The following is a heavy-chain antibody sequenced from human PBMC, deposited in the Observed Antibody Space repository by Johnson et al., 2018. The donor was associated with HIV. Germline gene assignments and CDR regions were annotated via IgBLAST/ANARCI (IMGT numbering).Heavy chain of an antibody. Sequence: MLLVESGGGLVQPGGSLRRSCAASGFSVSYNYMNWVRQAPGKGLERVALLYRGGGRYYADSVKGRFTISRDHAKNSLYLQMTSLRAEDTAVYYCARAGRLGYCSGGSCYSPAFDIWGQGTMVIVSS. V-gene: IGHV3-66*01. CDR3: ARAGRLGYCSGGSCYSPAFDI. CDR1: GFSVSYNY. D-gene: IGHD2-15*01. J-gene: IGHJ3*02. CDR2: LYRGGGR.